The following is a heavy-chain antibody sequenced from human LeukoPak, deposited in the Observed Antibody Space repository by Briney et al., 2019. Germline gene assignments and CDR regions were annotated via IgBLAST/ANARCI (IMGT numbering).Heavy chain of an antibody. Sequence: GGSLRLSCAASGFTFSNYAMHWVRQAPGKGLEWVAFIRYDGSNKYYADSVKGRFTISRDNSKNTLYLQMNSLRAEDTAVYYCAKLLYYYDSSQPYWGQGTLVTVSS. J-gene: IGHJ4*02. CDR3: AKLLYYYDSSQPY. V-gene: IGHV3-30*02. CDR1: GFTFSNYA. D-gene: IGHD3-22*01. CDR2: IRYDGSNK.